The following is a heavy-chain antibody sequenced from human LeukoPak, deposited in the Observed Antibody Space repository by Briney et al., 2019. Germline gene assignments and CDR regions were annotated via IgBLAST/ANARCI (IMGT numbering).Heavy chain of an antibody. V-gene: IGHV5-51*01. CDR2: IYPGDSDT. CDR1: GYSFTSYW. CDR3: ASHLVVVPAAILPDAFDI. D-gene: IGHD2-2*02. Sequence: GESLKISCKGSGYSFTSYWIGRVRQMPGKGLEWMGIIYPGDSDTRYSTPLQGQVTISADKSISTAYLQWSSLKASDTAMYYCASHLVVVPAAILPDAFDIWGQGTMVTVSS. J-gene: IGHJ3*02.